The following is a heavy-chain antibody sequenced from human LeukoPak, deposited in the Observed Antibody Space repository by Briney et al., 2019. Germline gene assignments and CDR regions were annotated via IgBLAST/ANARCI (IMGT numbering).Heavy chain of an antibody. Sequence: GGSLRLSCAASGFMFRDCGMHWVRQAPGKGLEWVSFIWNDGRSEHYADSVQGRFSVSKDNSDNTLYLHMTNLRPDDTAVYYCAKDRGATAGGYYMDVWGKGTTVTVPS. CDR2: IWNDGRSE. CDR1: GFMFRDCG. D-gene: IGHD1-1*01. V-gene: IGHV3-30*02. CDR3: AKDRGATAGGYYMDV. J-gene: IGHJ6*03.